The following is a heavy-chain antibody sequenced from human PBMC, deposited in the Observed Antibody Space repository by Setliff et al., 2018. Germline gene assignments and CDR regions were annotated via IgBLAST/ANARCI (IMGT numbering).Heavy chain of an antibody. CDR3: ARVRKNDDSNNWYGASYYSYHYAMDV. Sequence: GASVKVSCKASGGTFSSYAISWVRQAPGQGLEWMGGIIPIFGTANYAQKFQGRVTITADESTSTAYRELSSLRSEDTAVYYCARVRKNDDSNNWYGASYYSYHYAMDVWGLGTTVTVSS. J-gene: IGHJ6*02. CDR1: GGTFSSYA. D-gene: IGHD6-13*01. V-gene: IGHV1-69*13. CDR2: IIPIFGTA.